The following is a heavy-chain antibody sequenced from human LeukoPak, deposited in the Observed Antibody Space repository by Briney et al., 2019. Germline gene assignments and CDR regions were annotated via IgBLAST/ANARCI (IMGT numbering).Heavy chain of an antibody. J-gene: IGHJ4*02. D-gene: IGHD6-13*01. CDR2: IKQDGSEK. Sequence: GGSLRLSCAASGFTFSSYWMSWVRQAPGKGLEWVANIKQDGSEKYYVDSVKGRFTISRDNAKNSLYLQMNSLRAEDTAVYYCARDSLAAAGTAFDYWGQGTLVTVTS. CDR3: ARDSLAAAGTAFDY. V-gene: IGHV3-7*01. CDR1: GFTFSSYW.